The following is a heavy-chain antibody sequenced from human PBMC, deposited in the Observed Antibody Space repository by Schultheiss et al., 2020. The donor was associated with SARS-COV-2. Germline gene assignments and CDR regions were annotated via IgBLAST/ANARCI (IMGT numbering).Heavy chain of an antibody. CDR2: IWYDGSNK. CDR1: GFTFSSYG. Sequence: GSLRLSCAASGFTFSSYGMHWVRQAPGKGLEWVAVIWYDGSNKYYADSVKGRFTISRDNSKNTLYLQMNSLRAEDTAVYYCARDNLAAADGFDYWGQGTLVTVSS. J-gene: IGHJ4*02. D-gene: IGHD6-13*01. V-gene: IGHV3-33*01. CDR3: ARDNLAAADGFDY.